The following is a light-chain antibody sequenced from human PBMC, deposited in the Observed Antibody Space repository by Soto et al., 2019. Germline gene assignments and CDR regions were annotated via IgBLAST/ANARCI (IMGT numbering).Light chain of an antibody. V-gene: IGLV2-11*01. CDR2: DVN. CDR1: RNDVGTYNY. Sequence: QSALTQPRSVSGSPGQSVTISCTGTRNDVGTYNYVSWYQHNPDKTPKLMIYDVNRRPSGVPARFSGSKSGNTASLTISGLQAEDEADYYCCSYAGSYTYVFGTGTKLTVL. J-gene: IGLJ1*01. CDR3: CSYAGSYTYV.